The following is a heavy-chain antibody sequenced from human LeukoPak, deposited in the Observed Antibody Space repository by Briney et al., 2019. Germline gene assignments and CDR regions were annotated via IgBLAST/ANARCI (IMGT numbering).Heavy chain of an antibody. D-gene: IGHD2-2*01. V-gene: IGHV3-30*03. CDR3: ARDGGGLVVVPAGYGMDV. CDR1: GFTFDNYG. CDR2: ISYDGSNK. Sequence: GGSLRLSCAASGFTFDNYGMHWVRQAPGKGLEWVAVISYDGSNKYYADSVKGRFTISRDNSKNTLYLQMNSLGAEDTAVYYCARDGGGLVVVPAGYGMDVWGQGTTVTVSS. J-gene: IGHJ6*02.